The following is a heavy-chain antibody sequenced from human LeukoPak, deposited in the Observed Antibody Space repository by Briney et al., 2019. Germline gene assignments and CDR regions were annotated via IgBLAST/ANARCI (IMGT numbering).Heavy chain of an antibody. Sequence: AGGSLRLSCAASGFTFDDYAMHWVRQAPGKGLEWVSGISWNSGSIGYADSVKGRFTISRDNAKNSLYLQMNSLRAEDTALYYCARTGAILWFGERWDGNWFDPWGQGTLVTVSS. D-gene: IGHD3-10*01. CDR2: ISWNSGSI. CDR1: GFTFDDYA. J-gene: IGHJ5*02. V-gene: IGHV3-9*01. CDR3: ARTGAILWFGERWDGNWFDP.